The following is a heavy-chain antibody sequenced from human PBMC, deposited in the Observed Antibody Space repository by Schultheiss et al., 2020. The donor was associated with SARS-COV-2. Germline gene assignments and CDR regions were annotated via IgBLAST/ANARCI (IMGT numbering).Heavy chain of an antibody. CDR1: GYTFTNYG. J-gene: IGHJ4*02. D-gene: IGHD1-26*01. Sequence: ASVKVSCKASGYTFTNYGFSWVRQAPGQGLEWMGWISAYNGNTNYAQKFQGRVTMTTDTSTTTAYMELRSLRSDDTAVYYCARTINSGSASPFDYWGQGTLVTVSS. CDR3: ARTINSGSASPFDY. CDR2: ISAYNGNT. V-gene: IGHV1-18*01.